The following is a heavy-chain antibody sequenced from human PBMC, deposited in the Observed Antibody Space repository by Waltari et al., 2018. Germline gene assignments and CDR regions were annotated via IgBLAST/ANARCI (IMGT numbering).Heavy chain of an antibody. J-gene: IGHJ5*02. V-gene: IGHV3-23*01. CDR2: ITVSDTT. CDR1: GFTCNSYA. Sequence: QLLESGGGLVQPGGSLRLPCGVSGFTCNSYAINWVRRAPGAGLQWVAAITVSDTTYHADSVKGRFTISRDTFSDTVYLQMNSLRADDTAVYYCAKPFYNWDDPLVSWGQGTLVTVSS. CDR3: AKPFYNWDDPLVS. D-gene: IGHD1-20*01.